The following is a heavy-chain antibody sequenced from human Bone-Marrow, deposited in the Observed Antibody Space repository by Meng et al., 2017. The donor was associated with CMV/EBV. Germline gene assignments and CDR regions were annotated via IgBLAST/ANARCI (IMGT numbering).Heavy chain of an antibody. J-gene: IGHJ6*02. D-gene: IGHD3-3*01. Sequence: GESLKISCAAPGFTFSSYWMHWVRQAPGKGLVWVSCINSDGSDTRYADSVKGRFTISRDNAKNTLYLQMNRLRVEDTAVYYCARDRIDFWSGFEHYYYGMDVWGQGTTVTVSS. V-gene: IGHV3-74*01. CDR2: INSDGSDT. CDR1: GFTFSSYW. CDR3: ARDRIDFWSGFEHYYYGMDV.